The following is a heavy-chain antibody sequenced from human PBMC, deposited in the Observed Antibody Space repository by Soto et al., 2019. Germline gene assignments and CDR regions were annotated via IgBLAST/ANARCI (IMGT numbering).Heavy chain of an antibody. CDR3: ARSNGDAVACDI. V-gene: IGHV4-59*01. Sequence: PSGTKSHTCTVSGGSISSYYWSWIGQPPGKGLEWIGYIYYSGSTNYNPSLKSRVTISVDTSKNQFSLKLSSVTAADTAGYYCARSNGDAVACDIWGQGTMVSVS. J-gene: IGHJ3*02. CDR2: IYYSGST. D-gene: IGHD4-17*01. CDR1: GGSISSYY.